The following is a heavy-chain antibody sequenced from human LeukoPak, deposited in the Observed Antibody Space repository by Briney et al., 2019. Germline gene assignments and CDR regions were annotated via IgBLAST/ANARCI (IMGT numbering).Heavy chain of an antibody. D-gene: IGHD6-6*01. CDR1: GFTFSDYY. CDR3: ARGPSIAARYDAFDI. CDR2: ISTSSSDT. J-gene: IGHJ3*02. Sequence: GGSLRLSCAASGFTFSDYYMNWIRQAPGKGPEWVSYISTSSSDTNYADSVKGRFTISRDNAKNSLYLQVISLRAEDTAVYYCARGPSIAARYDAFDIWGQGTMVTVSS. V-gene: IGHV3-11*06.